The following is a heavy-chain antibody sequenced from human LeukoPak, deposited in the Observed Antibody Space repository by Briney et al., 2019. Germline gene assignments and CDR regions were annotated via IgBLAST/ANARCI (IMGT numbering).Heavy chain of an antibody. CDR2: INAGNGNT. V-gene: IGHV1-3*01. CDR1: GYTFTSYA. Sequence: ASVKVSCKGSGYTFTSYAMHWVRQAPGQRLEWMGWINAGNGNTKYSQKFQGRVTITRDTSASTAYMELSSLRSEDTAVYYCARDIPDGSGSYLRYYFDYWGQGTLVTVSS. D-gene: IGHD3-10*01. J-gene: IGHJ4*02. CDR3: ARDIPDGSGSYLRYYFDY.